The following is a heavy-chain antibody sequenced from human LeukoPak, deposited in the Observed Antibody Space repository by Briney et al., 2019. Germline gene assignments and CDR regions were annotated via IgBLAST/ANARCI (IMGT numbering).Heavy chain of an antibody. CDR1: GYPISSGYY. D-gene: IGHD3-10*01. J-gene: IGHJ4*02. V-gene: IGHV4-38-2*01. CDR3: ARVSMVRGVILDY. CDR2: ICRSGST. Sequence: SETLSLTCAVSGYPISSGYYWGWIRQPPGNGLEGSGGICRSGSTYYNPSLKSRVTISVDTTTNPFSLKLRSVTAADTAVYYSARVSMVRGVILDYWGQGTLVTVSS.